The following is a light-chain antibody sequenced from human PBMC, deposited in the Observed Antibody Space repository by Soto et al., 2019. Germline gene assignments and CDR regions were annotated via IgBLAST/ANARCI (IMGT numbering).Light chain of an antibody. CDR2: GAS. J-gene: IGKJ1*01. Sequence: EIVLTQSPGTLSLPPGERATLSCRASQTVRNNYLAWYQQKPGQAPRLVIYGASNRATGIPDRFSASGSGTDFTLTISRLEPEDFAVYYCQQYGSSPQTFGQGTKVDIK. V-gene: IGKV3-20*01. CDR1: QTVRNNY. CDR3: QQYGSSPQT.